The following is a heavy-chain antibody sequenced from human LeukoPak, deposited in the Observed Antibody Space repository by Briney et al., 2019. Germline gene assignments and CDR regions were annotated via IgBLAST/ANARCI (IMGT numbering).Heavy chain of an antibody. CDR3: ARNRYYYDSSGYSFRWFDP. Sequence: PSETLSLTCTVSGGSMSSYYWSWIRQPPGKGLEWIGYIYYSGSTNYNPSLKSRVTISVDTSKNQFSLKLSSVTAADTAVYYCARNRYYYDSSGYSFRWFDPWGQGTLVTVSS. V-gene: IGHV4-59*01. CDR2: IYYSGST. D-gene: IGHD3-22*01. J-gene: IGHJ5*02. CDR1: GGSMSSYY.